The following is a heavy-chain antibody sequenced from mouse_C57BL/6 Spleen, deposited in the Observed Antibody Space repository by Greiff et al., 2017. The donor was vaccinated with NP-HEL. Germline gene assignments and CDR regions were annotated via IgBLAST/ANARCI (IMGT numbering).Heavy chain of an antibody. D-gene: IGHD2-5*01. J-gene: IGHJ3*01. V-gene: IGHV1-50*01. CDR3: ANYYSNFWFAY. CDR1: GYTFTSYW. CDR2: IDPSDSYT. Sequence: QVQLQQPGAELVKPGASVKLSCKASGYTFTSYWMQWVKQRPGQGLEWIGEIDPSDSYTNYNQKFKGKATLTVDTSSSTAYMQLSSLTSEDSAVYYCANYYSNFWFAYWGQGTLVTVSA.